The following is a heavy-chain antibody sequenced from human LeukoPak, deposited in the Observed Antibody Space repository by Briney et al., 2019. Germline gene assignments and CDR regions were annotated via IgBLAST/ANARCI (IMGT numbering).Heavy chain of an antibody. CDR3: AKSSYCGGDCYPRFDY. Sequence: GGSLRLSCAASEFTFSSYAMSWVRQAPGKGLEWVSAISGSGGSTYYADSVKGRFTISRDNSKNTLYLQMNSLRAEDTAVYYCAKSSYCGGDCYPRFDYWGQGTLVTVSS. CDR2: ISGSGGST. D-gene: IGHD2-21*02. CDR1: EFTFSSYA. J-gene: IGHJ4*02. V-gene: IGHV3-23*01.